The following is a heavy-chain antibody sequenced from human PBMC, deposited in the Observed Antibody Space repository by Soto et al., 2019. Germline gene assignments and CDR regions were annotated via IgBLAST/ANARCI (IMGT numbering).Heavy chain of an antibody. D-gene: IGHD3-10*01. CDR2: IYYSGST. J-gene: IGHJ5*02. CDR1: GGSISSYY. V-gene: IGHV4-59*08. CDR3: ARRYFPSARFDP. Sequence: QVQLQESGPGLVKPSETLSLTCTVSGGSISSYYWSWIRQPPGKGLEWIGYIYYSGSTNYNPSLKRRVTLSGNTSKNQFSPKLSSVTAADTGVDYWARRYFPSARFDPWGQGTLVTVSS.